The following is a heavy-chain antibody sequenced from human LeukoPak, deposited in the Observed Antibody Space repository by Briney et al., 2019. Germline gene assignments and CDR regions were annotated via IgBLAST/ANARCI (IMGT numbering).Heavy chain of an antibody. CDR3: ARRCPGDWFDP. CDR1: GYSFTSYW. J-gene: IGHJ5*02. CDR2: IDPSDSYT. Sequence: HGESLKISCKGSGYSFTSYWISWVRQMPGKGLEWKGRIDPSDSYTNYSPSFQGHVTISADKSISTAYLQWSGLKASDTAMYYCARRCPGDWFDPWGQGTLVTVSS. V-gene: IGHV5-10-1*01. D-gene: IGHD4-17*01.